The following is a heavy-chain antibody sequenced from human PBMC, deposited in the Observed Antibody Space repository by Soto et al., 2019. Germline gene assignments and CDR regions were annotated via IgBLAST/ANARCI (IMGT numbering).Heavy chain of an antibody. CDR2: VNAGNGNT. CDR1: GYSFTSHA. J-gene: IGHJ4*02. CDR3: LGYCSGGSCYSRGY. D-gene: IGHD2-15*01. V-gene: IGHV1-3*01. Sequence: QVQLVQSGAEVKKPGASVKVSCKASGYSFTSHAMHWVRQAPGQRLEWMGWVNAGNGNTKYSQKFQGRVTITRDTSASTAHMELSSLRSEDTAVYYCLGYCSGGSCYSRGYWGQGTLVTVSS.